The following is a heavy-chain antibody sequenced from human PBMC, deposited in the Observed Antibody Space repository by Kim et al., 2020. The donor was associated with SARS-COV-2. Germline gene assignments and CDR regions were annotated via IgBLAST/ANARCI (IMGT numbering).Heavy chain of an antibody. J-gene: IGHJ3*02. D-gene: IGHD6-19*01. CDR1: GFTFSSYS. CDR3: ARDLGGWALHDAFDI. CDR2: ISSSSSYI. Sequence: GGSLRLSCAASGFTFSSYSMNWVRQAPGKGLEWVSSISSSSSYIYYADSVKGRFTISRDNAKNSLYLQMNSLRAEDTAVYYCARDLGGWALHDAFDIWGQGTMVTVSS. V-gene: IGHV3-21*01.